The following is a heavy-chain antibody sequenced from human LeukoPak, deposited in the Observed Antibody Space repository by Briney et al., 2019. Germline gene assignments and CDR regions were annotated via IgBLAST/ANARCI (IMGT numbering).Heavy chain of an antibody. CDR3: ADYGGFSK. CDR2: IYNTGTT. D-gene: IGHD4-23*01. J-gene: IGHJ4*02. V-gene: IGHV3-53*01. CDR1: GFTVSGNH. Sequence: PGGSLRLSCAVSGFTVSGNHVTWVRQAPGKGLAWVSTIYNTGTTNYADSVKGRFTISRDNSKNTVYLQMNSLRAEDMAIYYCADYGGFSKWGQGTHVTVSS.